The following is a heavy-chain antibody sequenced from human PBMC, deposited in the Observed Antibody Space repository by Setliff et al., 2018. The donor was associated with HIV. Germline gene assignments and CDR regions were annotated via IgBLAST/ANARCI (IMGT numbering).Heavy chain of an antibody. V-gene: IGHV4-59*08. CDR3: ARREYSSSSPPFDY. CDR2: ISYTGST. Sequence: SETLSLTCTVTGGSMNSPHWSWIRQPPGKGLEWIGYISYTGSTNYNPSLKNRVTMSVDTSKNQFSLKLISVTAADTAVYYCARREYSSSSPPFDYWGQGTLVTVSS. CDR1: GGSMNSPH. J-gene: IGHJ4*02. D-gene: IGHD6-6*01.